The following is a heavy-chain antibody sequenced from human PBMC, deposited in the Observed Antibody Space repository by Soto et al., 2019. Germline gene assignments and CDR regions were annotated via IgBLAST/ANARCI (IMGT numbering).Heavy chain of an antibody. D-gene: IGHD6-19*01. V-gene: IGHV1-18*01. Sequence: ASVKVSCKASGYTFTSYGISWVRQAPGQGLEWMGWISAYNGNTNYAQKLQGRVTMTTDTSTSTAYMELRSLRSDDTAVYYCARVFFIAVAGTGNWFDPWGQGTLVTVSS. CDR3: ARVFFIAVAGTGNWFDP. CDR2: ISAYNGNT. J-gene: IGHJ5*02. CDR1: GYTFTSYG.